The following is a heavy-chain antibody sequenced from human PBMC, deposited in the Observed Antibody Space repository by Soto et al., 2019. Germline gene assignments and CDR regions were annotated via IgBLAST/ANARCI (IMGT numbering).Heavy chain of an antibody. CDR2: IYYSGST. Sequence: QLQLQESGPGLVKPSETLSLTCTVSGGSISSSSYYWGWIRQPPGKGLEWIGSIYYSGSTYYNPSLKSRVTISVDTSKNQFSLKLSSVTVADTDMYYCASWFSGWFGEPLEDVWGQGTTVTVSS. CDR3: ASWFSGWFGEPLEDV. J-gene: IGHJ6*02. D-gene: IGHD3-10*01. V-gene: IGHV4-39*01. CDR1: GGSISSSSYY.